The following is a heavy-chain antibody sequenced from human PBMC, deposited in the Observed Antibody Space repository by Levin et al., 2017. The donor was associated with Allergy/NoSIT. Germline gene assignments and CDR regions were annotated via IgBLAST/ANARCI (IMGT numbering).Heavy chain of an antibody. J-gene: IGHJ5*02. Sequence: GGSLRLSCAASGFTFSSYWMSWVHQAPGKGLEWVANIKQDGSEKYYVDSVKGRFTISRDNAKNSLYLQMNSLRAEDTAVYYCAREGGTYCSSTSCPPALDNWFDPWGQGTLVTVSS. CDR2: IKQDGSEK. D-gene: IGHD2-2*01. CDR1: GFTFSSYW. V-gene: IGHV3-7*01. CDR3: AREGGTYCSSTSCPPALDNWFDP.